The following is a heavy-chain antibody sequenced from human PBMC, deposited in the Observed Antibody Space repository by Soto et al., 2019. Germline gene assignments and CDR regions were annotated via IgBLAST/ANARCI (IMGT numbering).Heavy chain of an antibody. Sequence: EVQLVESGGGLVKPGGSLRLSCAASGITFSNAWMSWVRQAPGKGLEWVGRIKSKTAGGTTDYAAPVKGRFTISRDDSKNTLYLQMNSLKTEDTAVYYCTTDRRYCSSTSCYVRDKDSRGDYWGQGILVTVSS. V-gene: IGHV3-15*01. CDR3: TTDRRYCSSTSCYVRDKDSRGDY. J-gene: IGHJ4*02. CDR1: GITFSNAW. D-gene: IGHD2-2*01. CDR2: IKSKTAGGTT.